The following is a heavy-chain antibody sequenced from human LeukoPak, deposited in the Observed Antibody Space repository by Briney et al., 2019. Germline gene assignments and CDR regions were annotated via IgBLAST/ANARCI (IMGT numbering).Heavy chain of an antibody. J-gene: IGHJ4*02. CDR1: GFTFSSYG. Sequence: GRSLRLSCAASGFTFSSYGMHWVRQAPGKGLEWVAVISYDGSNKYYADSVKGRFTISRDNSKNTVYLQMNSLRAEDTAVYYCAKEACGGRCVSDYFDYWGQGSLVTVPS. D-gene: IGHD2-15*01. CDR3: AKEACGGRCVSDYFDY. CDR2: ISYDGSNK. V-gene: IGHV3-30*18.